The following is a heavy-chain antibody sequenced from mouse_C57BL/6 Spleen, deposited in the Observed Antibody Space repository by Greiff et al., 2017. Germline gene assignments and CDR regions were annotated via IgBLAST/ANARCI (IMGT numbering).Heavy chain of an antibody. V-gene: IGHV5-9*01. CDR2: ISGGGGNT. CDR1: GFTFSSYT. D-gene: IGHD2-12*01. CDR3: ASLYDDVTYYARDY. J-gene: IGHJ4*01. Sequence: DVKLVESGGGLVKPGGSLKLSCAASGFTFSSYTMSWVRQTPEKRLEWVATISGGGGNTYYPDSVKGRFTISRDNAKNTLYLQMSSMRSEDPALYYCASLYDDVTYYARDYWGQGTSVTVSS.